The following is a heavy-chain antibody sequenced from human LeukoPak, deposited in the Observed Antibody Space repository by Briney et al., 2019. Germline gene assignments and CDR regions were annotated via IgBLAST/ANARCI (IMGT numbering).Heavy chain of an antibody. Sequence: GGSLRLSCAASGFTFSSYEMSWVRQAPGKGLEWLSYISYTGSNKYYADSVKGRFTISRDNAKNSLYLQMNSLRAEDTAVYFCARVFVGENFDYWGRGTLVTVSS. J-gene: IGHJ4*02. CDR3: ARVFVGENFDY. V-gene: IGHV3-48*03. CDR2: ISYTGSNK. D-gene: IGHD1-14*01. CDR1: GFTFSSYE.